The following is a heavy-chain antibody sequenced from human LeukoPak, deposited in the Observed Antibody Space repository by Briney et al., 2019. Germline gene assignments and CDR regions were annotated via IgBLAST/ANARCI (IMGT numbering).Heavy chain of an antibody. CDR2: INPSGGST. D-gene: IGHD4-23*01. Sequence: ASVKVSCKASGYTFTSYDINWVRQAPGQGLEWMGIINPSGGSTSYAQKFQGRVTMTRDTSTSTVYMELSSLRSEDTAVYYCARDEAYGGNYYYYYMDVWGKGTTVTVSS. CDR1: GYTFTSYD. J-gene: IGHJ6*03. V-gene: IGHV1-46*01. CDR3: ARDEAYGGNYYYYYMDV.